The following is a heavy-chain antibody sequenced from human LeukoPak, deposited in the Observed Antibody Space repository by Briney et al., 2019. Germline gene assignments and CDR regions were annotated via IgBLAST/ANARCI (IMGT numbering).Heavy chain of an antibody. D-gene: IGHD5-12*01. V-gene: IGHV4-30-4*08. CDR3: ARRGYSGYDGADYFDY. CDR1: GGSISSGDYY. Sequence: PSETLSPTCTVSGGSISSGDYYWSWIRQPPGKGLEWIGYIYYSGSTYYNPSLKSRVTISVDTSKNQFSLKLSSVTAADTAVYYCARRGYSGYDGADYFDYWGQGTLVTVSS. CDR2: IYYSGST. J-gene: IGHJ4*02.